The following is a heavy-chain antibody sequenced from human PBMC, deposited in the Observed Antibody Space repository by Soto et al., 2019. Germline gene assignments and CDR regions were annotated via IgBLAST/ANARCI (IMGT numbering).Heavy chain of an antibody. D-gene: IGHD1-26*01. J-gene: IGHJ5*01. CDR1: RFTFSDFA. Sequence: DVQLLESGGGLVQPGGSLTLSCAASRFTFSDFAMSWVRQAPGKGLEWVSSIGGTGSDTYYADYVKGRFTISRDNSRNTLFLQMDNLRDEDTAVYYCAKDAVPYNGKWDWFHSWGQGTLVTVSS. CDR2: IGGTGSDT. V-gene: IGHV3-23*01. CDR3: AKDAVPYNGKWDWFHS.